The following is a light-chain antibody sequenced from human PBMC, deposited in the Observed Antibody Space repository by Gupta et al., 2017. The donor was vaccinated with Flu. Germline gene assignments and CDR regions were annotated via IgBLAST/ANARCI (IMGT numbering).Light chain of an antibody. CDR1: SSDVGTYNY. CDR2: EVS. V-gene: IGLV2-14*01. J-gene: IGLJ2*01. Sequence: QSALTQPASVSGSPGQSITISCTGSSSDVGTYNYVSWYQQHPGKAPKLIIYEVSNRPSGVSDRFSGSKSGNTASLTISGLQAEEEADYYCSSETSSTTLRLFGGGTKVTVL. CDR3: SSETSSTTLRL.